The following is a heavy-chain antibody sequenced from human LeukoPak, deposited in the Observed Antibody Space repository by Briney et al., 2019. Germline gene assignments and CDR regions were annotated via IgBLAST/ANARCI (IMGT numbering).Heavy chain of an antibody. V-gene: IGHV1-18*01. CDR2: ISAYNGNT. CDR3: ARSGYCSSTSCYSHIYYYYGMDV. Sequence: GASVKVSCKASGYTFTSYGISWVRQAPGQGLEWMRWISAYNGNTNYAQKLQGRVTMTTDTSTSTAYMELRSLRSGDTAVYYCARSGYCSSTSCYSHIYYYYGMDVWGQGTTVTVSS. D-gene: IGHD2-2*01. CDR1: GYTFTSYG. J-gene: IGHJ6*02.